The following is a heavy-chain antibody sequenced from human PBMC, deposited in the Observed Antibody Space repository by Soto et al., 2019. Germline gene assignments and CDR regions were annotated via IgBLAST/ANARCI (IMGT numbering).Heavy chain of an antibody. CDR3: ARQGEGDYGNYFEY. V-gene: IGHV5-51*01. Sequence: SLRLSCAPSVFTFSSYAMNWVRQAPGKGLEWVSAISGSGDSDTRYSPSFQGQVTISADKSISTAYLQWSSLKASDTAMYYCARQGEGDYGNYFEYWGQGTLVTVS. CDR1: VFTFSSYA. J-gene: IGHJ4*02. CDR2: SGSGDSDT. D-gene: IGHD4-17*01.